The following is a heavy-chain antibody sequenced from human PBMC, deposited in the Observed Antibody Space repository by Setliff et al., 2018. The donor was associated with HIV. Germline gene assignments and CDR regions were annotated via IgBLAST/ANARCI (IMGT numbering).Heavy chain of an antibody. Sequence: ETLSLTCTVSGGSISSYYWTWLRQFPGKGLEWIGFIFYTGSTTYNPSLNSRVTISVDTSRNQFTLKLSSVTAADTAVYYCGRQVPVPGVAVTPIDYWGQGTLVTVSS. V-gene: IGHV4-59*08. CDR1: GGSISSYY. CDR2: IFYTGST. D-gene: IGHD3-3*01. CDR3: GRQVPVPGVAVTPIDY. J-gene: IGHJ4*02.